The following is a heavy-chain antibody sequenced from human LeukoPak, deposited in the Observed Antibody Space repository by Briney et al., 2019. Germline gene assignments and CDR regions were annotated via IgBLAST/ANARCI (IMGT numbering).Heavy chain of an antibody. CDR3: ARGISNAAAAHFDY. V-gene: IGHV4-39*07. CDR1: GGSISSGGYY. Sequence: SETLSLTCTVSGGSISSGGYYWSWIRQPPGKGLEWIGEINHSGSTNYNPSLKSRVTISVDTSKNQFSLKLSSVTAADTAVYYCARGISNAAAAHFDYWGQGTLVTVSS. D-gene: IGHD6-13*01. CDR2: INHSGST. J-gene: IGHJ4*02.